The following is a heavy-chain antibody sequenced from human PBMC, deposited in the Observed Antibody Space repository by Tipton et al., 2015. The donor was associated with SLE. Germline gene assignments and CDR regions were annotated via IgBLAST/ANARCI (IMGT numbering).Heavy chain of an antibody. CDR1: GGSIGPYY. CDR3: ARDPDLEVCSGTTCPDTLDI. V-gene: IGHV4-59*01. CDR2: LHYGGTSSGRT. J-gene: IGHJ3*02. Sequence: TLSLTCTVSGGSIGPYYWNWIRQSPGKPLEWIGYLHYGGTSSGRTNYSPSLGSRVTMSVDPSKMQFSLKLDSVTAADTAVYYCARDPDLEVCSGTTCPDTLDIWGQGTLVTVSS. D-gene: IGHD2-2*01.